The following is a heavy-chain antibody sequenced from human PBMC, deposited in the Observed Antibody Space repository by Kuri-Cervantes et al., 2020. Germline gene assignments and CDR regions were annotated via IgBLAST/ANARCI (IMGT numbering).Heavy chain of an antibody. CDR3: ARGYGDYWFDP. CDR1: GGSIGSGGYY. Sequence: SETLSLTCTVSGGSIGSGGYYWSWIRQHPGKGLEWIGYIYYSGSTYYNPSLKSRVTISVDTSKNQFSLKLSSVTAADTAVYYCARGYGDYWFDPWGQGTLVTVSS. CDR2: IYYSGST. D-gene: IGHD4-17*01. J-gene: IGHJ5*02. V-gene: IGHV4-31*03.